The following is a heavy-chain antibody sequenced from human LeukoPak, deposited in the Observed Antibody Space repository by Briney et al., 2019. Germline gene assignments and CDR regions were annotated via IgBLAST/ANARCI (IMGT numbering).Heavy chain of an antibody. J-gene: IGHJ4*02. D-gene: IGHD3-3*01. V-gene: IGHV1-24*01. CDR2: FDPEDGET. Sequence: ASVKVSFKVSGYTLTELSMHWVRQAPGKGLEWMGGFDPEDGETIYAQKFQGRVTMTDDTSTDTAYMELSSLRSEDTAVYYCAAYYDFWSGYYTINWGQGTLVTVSS. CDR1: GYTLTELS. CDR3: AAYYDFWSGYYTIN.